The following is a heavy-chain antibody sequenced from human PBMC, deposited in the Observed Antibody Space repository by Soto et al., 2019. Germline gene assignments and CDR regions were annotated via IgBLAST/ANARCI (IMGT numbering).Heavy chain of an antibody. J-gene: IGHJ6*03. CDR3: ARAGYDFWIGYYRSYVYYYYRDV. V-gene: IGHV3-64*01. CDR1: GFTFSSYA. CDR2: ISSNGGST. Sequence: EVQLVESGGGLVQPGGSLRLSCAASGFTFSSYAMHWVRQAPGKGLEYVSGISSNGGSTYYANSVKGRFNISRDNSKNTLYLQMGSLRDEDMAVYYCARAGYDFWIGYYRSYVYYYYRDVWGKGTTVNVSS. D-gene: IGHD3-3*01.